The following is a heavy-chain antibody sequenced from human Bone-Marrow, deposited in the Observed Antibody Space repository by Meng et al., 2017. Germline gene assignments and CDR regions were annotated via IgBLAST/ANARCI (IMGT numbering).Heavy chain of an antibody. CDR2: IYYSGSN. J-gene: IGHJ4*02. CDR1: CGSISSGGYC. V-gene: IGHV4-31*01. Sequence: QVQVHESGPGLELPSLTLTLTCTVSCGSISSGGYCCGLIRQDPGQGLAWIGYIYYSGSNYYNPYLKSLVTISVDTSKNKFSLKLRSVTAADTAVYYCARWPPRSRTFDYWGQGTLVTVSS. CDR3: ARWPPRSRTFDY. D-gene: IGHD3/OR15-3a*01.